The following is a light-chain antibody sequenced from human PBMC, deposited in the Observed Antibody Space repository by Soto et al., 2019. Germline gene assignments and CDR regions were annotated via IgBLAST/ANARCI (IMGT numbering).Light chain of an antibody. CDR2: EAS. CDR1: QTVRNN. Sequence: EIVWTQSPATLSLSPGERVTLSFRASQTVRNNLAWYQQRPGQAPRLLIYEASSRATGIPDRFSGSGSGTDFTLTISSLETEDFAVYYCQQRSPWPTITFGQGTRLEIK. V-gene: IGKV3-11*01. CDR3: QQRSPWPTIT. J-gene: IGKJ5*01.